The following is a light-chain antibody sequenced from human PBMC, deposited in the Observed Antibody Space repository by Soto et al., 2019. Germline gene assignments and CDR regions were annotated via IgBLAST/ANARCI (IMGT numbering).Light chain of an antibody. J-gene: IGKJ1*01. CDR1: QSISSW. Sequence: DIQMTQSPSTLSASVGDRVTITCRASQSISSWLAWYHQKPGKAPKLLIYTASSLKSGVPSRFSGSGSGTEFTLTISSLQPDDFATYYCQQYNSYSRETFGQGTKVEIK. CDR2: TAS. CDR3: QQYNSYSRET. V-gene: IGKV1-5*03.